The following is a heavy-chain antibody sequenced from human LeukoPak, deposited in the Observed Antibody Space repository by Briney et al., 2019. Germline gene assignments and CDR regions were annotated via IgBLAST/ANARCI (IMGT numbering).Heavy chain of an antibody. CDR2: IIPIFGTA. Sequence: SVKVSCRASGGTFSSYAISWVRQAPGQGLGWMGGIIPIFGTANYAQKFQGRVTITADESTSTAYMELSSLRSEDTAVYYCARDHRSYGHGGFDYWGQGTLVTVSS. CDR1: GGTFSSYA. D-gene: IGHD5-18*01. CDR3: ARDHRSYGHGGFDY. J-gene: IGHJ4*02. V-gene: IGHV1-69*13.